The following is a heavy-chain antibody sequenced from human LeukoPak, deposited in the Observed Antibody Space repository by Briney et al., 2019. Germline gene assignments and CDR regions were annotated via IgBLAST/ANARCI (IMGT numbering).Heavy chain of an antibody. V-gene: IGHV3-23*01. D-gene: IGHD3-10*01. J-gene: IGHJ4*02. Sequence: PGGSLRLSCAASGFTFSSYAMSWVRQAPGKGLEWVSAISGSGGSTYYADSVKGRFTISRDNSKNTLYLQMNSLRVEDTAVYYCAKDRAVAMVRGVIINYWGQGTLVIVSS. CDR2: ISGSGGST. CDR3: AKDRAVAMVRGVIINY. CDR1: GFTFSSYA.